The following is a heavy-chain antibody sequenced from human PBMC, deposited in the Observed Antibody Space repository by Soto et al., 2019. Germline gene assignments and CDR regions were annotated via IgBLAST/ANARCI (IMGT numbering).Heavy chain of an antibody. Sequence: PGGSLRLSCAASGFTFSSYAMSWVRQAPGKGLEWVSAISGSGGSTYYADSVKGRFTISRDNSKNTLYLQMNSLRAEDTAVYYCANPSNRGSYLSYWGQGTLVTVSS. D-gene: IGHD1-26*01. J-gene: IGHJ4*02. CDR1: GFTFSSYA. V-gene: IGHV3-23*01. CDR3: ANPSNRGSYLSY. CDR2: ISGSGGST.